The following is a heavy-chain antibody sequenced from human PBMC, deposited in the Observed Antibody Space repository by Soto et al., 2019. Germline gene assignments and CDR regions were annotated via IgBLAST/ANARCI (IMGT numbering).Heavy chain of an antibody. D-gene: IGHD4-17*01. CDR3: ARDLYGDYVFDY. CDR2: IYYSGST. J-gene: IGHJ4*02. CDR1: GGSISSGGYY. Sequence: SETLSLTCTVSGGSISSGGYYWSWIRQHPGKGLEWIGYIYYSGSTYYNPSLKSRVTISVDTSKNQFSLKLSSVTAADTAVYYCARDLYGDYVFDYWGQGTLVTVSS. V-gene: IGHV4-30-4*08.